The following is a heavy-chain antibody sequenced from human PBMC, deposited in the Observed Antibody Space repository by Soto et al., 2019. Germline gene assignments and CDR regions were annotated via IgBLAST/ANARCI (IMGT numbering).Heavy chain of an antibody. D-gene: IGHD5-18*01. CDR2: ISGSGCST. CDR3: AKVSSSLWPNYKFAY. Sequence: GGSLRLSCAASGFTFSSYAMSWVRQAPGKGLEWVSAISGSGCSTYYADSVKGRFTISRDNSKNTLYLQMNSLRAEDTAVYYCAKVSSSLWPNYKFAYWGQGTLVTVSS. V-gene: IGHV3-23*01. J-gene: IGHJ4*02. CDR1: GFTFSSYA.